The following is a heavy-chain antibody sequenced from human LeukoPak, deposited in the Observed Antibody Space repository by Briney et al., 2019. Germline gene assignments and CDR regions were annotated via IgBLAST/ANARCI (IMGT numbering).Heavy chain of an antibody. V-gene: IGHV3-30*02. CDR2: IRYDGSNK. CDR1: GFTFSSYG. CDR3: AEDDYGDQYNFDY. D-gene: IGHD4-17*01. Sequence: PGGSLRLSCAASGFTFSSYGMHWVRQAPGKGLEWVAFIRYDGSNKYYADSVKGRFTISRDNSKNTLYLQMNSLRAEDTAVYYCAEDDYGDQYNFDYWGQGTLVTVSS. J-gene: IGHJ4*02.